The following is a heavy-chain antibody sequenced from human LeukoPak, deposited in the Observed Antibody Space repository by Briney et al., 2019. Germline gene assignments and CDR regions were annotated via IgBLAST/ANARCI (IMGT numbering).Heavy chain of an antibody. CDR1: GGSISSSSYY. V-gene: IGHV4-39*07. Sequence: PSETLSLTCTASGGSISSSSYYWGWIRQPPGKGLEWIGSIYYSGSTYYNPSLKSRVTISVDTSKNQFSLKLSSVTAADTAVYYCAGAYCGGDCYSGRAFDIWGQGTMVTVSS. CDR3: AGAYCGGDCYSGRAFDI. D-gene: IGHD2-21*02. CDR2: IYYSGST. J-gene: IGHJ3*02.